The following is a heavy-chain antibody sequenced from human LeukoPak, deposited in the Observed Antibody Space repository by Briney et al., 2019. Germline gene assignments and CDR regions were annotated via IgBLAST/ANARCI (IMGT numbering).Heavy chain of an antibody. Sequence: PGGSLRLSCAASGFTFSSYSMNWVRQAPGKGLEWVSSISSSSSYIYYADSVKGRFTISRDNAKNSLYLQMNSLRAEDTAVYYCASLYSSSWSYMDVWGKGTTVTVSS. V-gene: IGHV3-21*01. J-gene: IGHJ6*03. CDR2: ISSSSSYI. CDR1: GFTFSSYS. D-gene: IGHD6-13*01. CDR3: ASLYSSSWSYMDV.